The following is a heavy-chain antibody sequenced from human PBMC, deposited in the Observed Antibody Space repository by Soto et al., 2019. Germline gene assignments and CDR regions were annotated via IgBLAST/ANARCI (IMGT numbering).Heavy chain of an antibody. CDR2: LYASGDT. D-gene: IGHD6-19*01. CDR3: ANLAVAAPRDH. CDR1: GFTVSNNY. Sequence: EVQLVESGGGLIQPGGSLRLSCAASGFTVSNNYMTWVRQAPGKGLEWVSVLYASGDTYYADSVKGRFTISRDHSNNTLHLQMNSLRAEDTAVYYCANLAVAAPRDHWGQGTLVTVSS. J-gene: IGHJ4*02. V-gene: IGHV3-53*01.